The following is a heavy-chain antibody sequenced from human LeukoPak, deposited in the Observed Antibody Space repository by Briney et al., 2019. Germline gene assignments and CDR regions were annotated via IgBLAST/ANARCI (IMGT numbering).Heavy chain of an antibody. CDR2: INHSGST. V-gene: IGHV4-34*01. J-gene: IGHJ5*02. Sequence: SETLSLTCAVYGGSFRGYYWSWIRQPPGKGLEWIGEINHSGSTNYNPSLKSRVTISVDTSKNQFSLKLSTVTAADTAVYYCAREEILWSGYMLRGNWFDPWGQGTLVTVSS. CDR1: GGSFRGYY. D-gene: IGHD3-3*01. CDR3: AREEILWSGYMLRGNWFDP.